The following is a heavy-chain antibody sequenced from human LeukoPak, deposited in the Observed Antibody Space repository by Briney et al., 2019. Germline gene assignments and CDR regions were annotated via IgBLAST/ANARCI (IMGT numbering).Heavy chain of an antibody. Sequence: GGSLRLSCAASGFSLDKHPMHWVRQAPGMGLEFVSSIDSVGGPIFYANSVVGRFTVSRDDSKNTLYLQMGNLRAEDMAVYYCARVGLGSSYDFWGQGTPLNVSS. CDR3: ARVGLGSSYDF. J-gene: IGHJ4*02. CDR1: GFSLDKHP. CDR2: IDSVGGPI. V-gene: IGHV3-64*01. D-gene: IGHD5-24*01.